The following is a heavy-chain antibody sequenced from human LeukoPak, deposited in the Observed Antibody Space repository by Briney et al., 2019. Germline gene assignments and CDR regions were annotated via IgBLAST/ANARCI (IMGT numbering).Heavy chain of an antibody. CDR2: IYYSGST. V-gene: IGHV4-59*08. CDR1: GGSISSYY. Sequence: PSETLSLTCTVSGGSISSYYWSWIRQPPGKGLEWIGYIYYSGSTNYNPSLKSRVTMSVDTSKNQFSLKVTSVTAADTAVYYCARRICSGITCGFDPWGQGTLVTVSS. CDR3: ARRICSGITCGFDP. D-gene: IGHD2-15*01. J-gene: IGHJ5*02.